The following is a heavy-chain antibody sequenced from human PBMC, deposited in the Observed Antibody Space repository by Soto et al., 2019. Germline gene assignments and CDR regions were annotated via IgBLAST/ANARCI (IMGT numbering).Heavy chain of an antibody. Sequence: PSETLSLTCTVSGGSISSYYWSWIRQPPGKGLEWIGYIYYSGSTNYNPSLKSRVTISVDTSKNQFSLKVSSVTAADTAVYYCARLLHVDYGVYWYFDLWGRGALVTVSS. J-gene: IGHJ2*01. CDR3: ARLLHVDYGVYWYFDL. CDR1: GGSISSYY. V-gene: IGHV4-59*01. CDR2: IYYSGST. D-gene: IGHD4-17*01.